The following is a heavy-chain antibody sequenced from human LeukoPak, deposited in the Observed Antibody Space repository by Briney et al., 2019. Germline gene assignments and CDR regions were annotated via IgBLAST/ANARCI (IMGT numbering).Heavy chain of an antibody. CDR2: ISGSGGDT. J-gene: IGHJ5*02. D-gene: IGHD4-17*01. V-gene: IGHV3-23*01. CDR1: RFTFSIYA. CDR3: AKESTVTPGNVNWFDP. Sequence: GGSLRLSCAASRFTFSIYAMSWVRQAPGKGLEWVSGISGSGGDTYYAYSVKGRFTISRDNSKNRVYLHMNSLRAEDTAVYYCAKESTVTPGNVNWFDPWGQGTLVTVSS.